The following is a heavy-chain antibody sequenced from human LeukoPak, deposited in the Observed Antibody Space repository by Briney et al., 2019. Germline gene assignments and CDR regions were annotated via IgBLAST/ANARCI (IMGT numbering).Heavy chain of an antibody. D-gene: IGHD3-16*01. CDR3: ARDPGPFYVG. CDR1: GFTFSSYG. Sequence: GGSLRLSCAASGFTFSSYGMSWVRQAPGKGLEWVSSISSSSSYIYYADSVKGRFTISRDNAKNSLYLQMNSLRAEDTAVYYCARDPGPFYVGGGQGTLVTVSS. V-gene: IGHV3-21*01. J-gene: IGHJ4*02. CDR2: ISSSSSYI.